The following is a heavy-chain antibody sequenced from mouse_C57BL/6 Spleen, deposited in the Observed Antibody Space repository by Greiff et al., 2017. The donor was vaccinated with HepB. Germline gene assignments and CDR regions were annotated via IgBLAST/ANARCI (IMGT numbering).Heavy chain of an antibody. CDR1: GFTFSDYG. D-gene: IGHD2-2*01. J-gene: IGHJ3*01. V-gene: IGHV5-17*01. CDR2: INSGSSTI. CDR3: ARRDGYGFVY. Sequence: EVKLQESGGGLVKPGGSLKLSCAASGFTFSDYGMHWVRQAPEKGLEWVAYINSGSSTIYYADTVKGRFTISRDNAKKTLFLQMTSLRSEDTAMYYCARRDGYGFVYWGQGTLVTVSA.